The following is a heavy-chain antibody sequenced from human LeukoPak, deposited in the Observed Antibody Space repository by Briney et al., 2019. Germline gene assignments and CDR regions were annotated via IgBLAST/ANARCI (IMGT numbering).Heavy chain of an antibody. J-gene: IGHJ4*02. CDR2: ISYDGSNK. D-gene: IGHD7-27*01. V-gene: IGHV3-30*03. CDR1: GFTFSSYS. CDR3: ARDLGY. Sequence: GGSLRLSCAASGFTFSSYSMHWVRQAPGKGLEWVAVISYDGSNKYYADSVKGRFTISRDNSKNTLYLQMNSLRAEDTAVYYCARDLGYWGQGTLVTVSS.